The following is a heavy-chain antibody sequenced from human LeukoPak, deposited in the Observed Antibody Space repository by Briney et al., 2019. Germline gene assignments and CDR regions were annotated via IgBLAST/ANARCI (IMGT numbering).Heavy chain of an antibody. J-gene: IGHJ6*02. CDR1: GGSISSGGCY. Sequence: KPSQTLSLTCTVPGGSISSGGCYWSWIRQHPGKGLEWIGYIYYSGSTYYNPSLKSRVTISVDTSKNQFSLKLSSVTAADTAVYYCARDRADCSSTSCYGYYYYYGMDVWGQGTTVTVPS. D-gene: IGHD2-2*01. CDR2: IYYSGST. V-gene: IGHV4-31*03. CDR3: ARDRADCSSTSCYGYYYYYGMDV.